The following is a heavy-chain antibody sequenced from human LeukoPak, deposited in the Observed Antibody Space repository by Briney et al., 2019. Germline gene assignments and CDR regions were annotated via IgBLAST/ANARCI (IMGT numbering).Heavy chain of an antibody. CDR2: IYPGDSNT. V-gene: IGHV5-51*01. CDR3: AIHAGHVGFDP. Sequence: GGAPQISCKGSGCFFTSYWIGWGRRMPGKGLEGMGIIYPGDSNTRYSPSFQGQVTISADKSISTPYLQWSSLKASDTAMYYCAIHAGHVGFDPWGQGTLVTVSS. CDR1: GCFFTSYW. D-gene: IGHD6-13*01. J-gene: IGHJ5*02.